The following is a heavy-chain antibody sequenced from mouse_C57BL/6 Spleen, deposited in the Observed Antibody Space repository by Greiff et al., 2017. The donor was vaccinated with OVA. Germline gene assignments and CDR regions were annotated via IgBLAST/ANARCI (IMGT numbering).Heavy chain of an antibody. J-gene: IGHJ4*01. V-gene: IGHV1-54*01. CDR3: ARGISYAMDY. CDR2: INPGSGGT. CDR1: GYAFTNYL. Sequence: QVQLQQSGAELVRPGTSVKVSCTASGYAFTNYLIECVKQRPGQGLEWIGVINPGSGGTNYNEKFKGKATLTADKSSSTAYMQLSSLTSEDSAVYFCARGISYAMDYWGQGTSVTVSS.